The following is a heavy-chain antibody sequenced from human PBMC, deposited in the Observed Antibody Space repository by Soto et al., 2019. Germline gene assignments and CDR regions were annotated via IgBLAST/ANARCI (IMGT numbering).Heavy chain of an antibody. J-gene: IGHJ2*01. Sequence: QVQLVQSGAEVKKPGASVKVSCKASGDTFTGYYMHWVRQAPGQGLEWMGWINPNSGGTKYAQKFQGWVTMTRDTSSSTACMELRRLRSDDTAVYYCAVRTAREVGWYFDLWGRGTLVTVSS. CDR3: AVRTAREVGWYFDL. CDR2: INPNSGGT. CDR1: GDTFTGYY. D-gene: IGHD1-26*01. V-gene: IGHV1-2*04.